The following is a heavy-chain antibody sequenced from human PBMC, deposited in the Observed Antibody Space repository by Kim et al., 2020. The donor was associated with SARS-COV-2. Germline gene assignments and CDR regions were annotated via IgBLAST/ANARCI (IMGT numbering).Heavy chain of an antibody. Sequence: NYAQKFQGRVTMTRDTSISTAYMELSRLRSDDTAVYYCARELIAVAVVPYWGQGTLVTVSS. V-gene: IGHV1-2*02. CDR3: ARELIAVAVVPY. D-gene: IGHD6-19*01. J-gene: IGHJ4*02.